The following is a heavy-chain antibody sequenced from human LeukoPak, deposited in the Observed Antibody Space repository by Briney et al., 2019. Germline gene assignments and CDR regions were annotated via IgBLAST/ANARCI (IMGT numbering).Heavy chain of an antibody. V-gene: IGHV1-18*01. J-gene: IGHJ4*02. CDR1: GYTFINYN. CDR3: ARDGVFSGAYALGY. CDR2: ISTYSGDT. D-gene: IGHD3-16*01. Sequence: ASVKVSCKASGYTFINYNINWVRQAPGQGLEWMGWISTYSGDTNSAQRLQGRVTMTTDTSTSTAYMELRSLRSDDTAVYYCARDGVFSGAYALGYWGQGTLVTVSS.